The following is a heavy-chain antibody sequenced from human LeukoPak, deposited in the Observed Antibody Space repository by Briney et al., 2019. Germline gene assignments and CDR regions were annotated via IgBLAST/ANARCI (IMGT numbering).Heavy chain of an antibody. CDR3: AKDRFALRIAAATDY. CDR1: GFTFRDYA. J-gene: IGHJ4*02. V-gene: IGHV3-23*01. CDR2: ISAAGTTT. D-gene: IGHD6-13*01. Sequence: SGGSLRLSCAASGFTFRDYAMNWVRQAPGKGLEWVSAISAAGTTTYYADSVKGRFTISRDNSNNTPFLQMNSLRSEDRAIYYCAKDRFALRIAAATDYWGQGTLVTVSS.